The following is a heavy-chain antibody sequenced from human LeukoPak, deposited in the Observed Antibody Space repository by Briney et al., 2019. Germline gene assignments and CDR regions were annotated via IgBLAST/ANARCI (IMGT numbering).Heavy chain of an antibody. CDR2: IYYSGST. D-gene: IGHD6-6*01. V-gene: IGHV4-39*02. CDR1: GGSISSSSYY. CDR3: ARDDGGYSSSPLSTVFDL. J-gene: IGHJ2*01. Sequence: PSETLSLTCTVSGGSISSSSYYWGWIRQLPGKGLEWIGSIYYSGSTYYNPSLKSRVTISVDTSKNQFSLKLSSVTAADTAVYYCARDDGGYSSSPLSTVFDLWGRGTLVTVSS.